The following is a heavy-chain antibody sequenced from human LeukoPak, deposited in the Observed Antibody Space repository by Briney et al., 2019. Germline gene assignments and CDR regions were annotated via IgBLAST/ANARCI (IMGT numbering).Heavy chain of an antibody. CDR1: GFTFSSYG. J-gene: IGHJ4*02. CDR3: AKARGAASSTWSFDH. V-gene: IGHV3-23*01. Sequence: GGSLRLSCAASGFTFSSYGMSWVRQAPGKGLEWVSAINTSGGSTYYADSVKGRFTISRDNSKNTLYLQMNSLRAEDTAVYHCAKARGAASSTWSFDHWGQGTLVIASS. D-gene: IGHD2-2*01. CDR2: INTSGGST.